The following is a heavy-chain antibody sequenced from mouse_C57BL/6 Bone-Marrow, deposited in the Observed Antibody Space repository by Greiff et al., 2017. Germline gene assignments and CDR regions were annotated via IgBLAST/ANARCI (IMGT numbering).Heavy chain of an antibody. D-gene: IGHD2-5*01. Sequence: EVHLVESGGGLVKPGGSLKLSCAASGFTFSDYGMHWVRQAPEKGLEWVAYISSGSSTIYYADTVKGRFTISRDNAKNTLFLQMTSLRSEDTAMYYCARRDYSNGAMDYWGQGTSVTVSS. CDR1: GFTFSDYG. J-gene: IGHJ4*01. CDR2: ISSGSSTI. CDR3: ARRDYSNGAMDY. V-gene: IGHV5-17*01.